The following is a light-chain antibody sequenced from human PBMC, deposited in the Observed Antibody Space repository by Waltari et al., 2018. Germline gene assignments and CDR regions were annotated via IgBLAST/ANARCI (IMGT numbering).Light chain of an antibody. CDR2: KNE. CDR1: RTNVGSNS. V-gene: IGLV1-47*01. J-gene: IGLJ1*01. Sequence: QSVLTQPPSVSGTPGQRVTISCSGSRTNVGSNSVYWHQQFPGTAPKLLIYKNEGRPSGVPDRFSGPKSGTSASLAISGLRSEDEADYYCSTWDDSLRAYVFGTGTKVTVL. CDR3: STWDDSLRAYV.